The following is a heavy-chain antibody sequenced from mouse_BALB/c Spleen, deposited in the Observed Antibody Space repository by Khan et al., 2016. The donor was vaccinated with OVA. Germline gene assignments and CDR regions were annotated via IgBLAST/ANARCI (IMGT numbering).Heavy chain of an antibody. J-gene: IGHJ3*01. CDR1: GFSLSNYG. D-gene: IGHD1-3*01. Sequence: QVQLKESGPGLVAPSQTLSITCTVSGFSLSNYGVHWVRQPPGKGLVWLGVIWAGGSTNHNSALMSRLSISKDDSKSQVFLKMNSLQTDDTAMYYCARAFYNGAWFAYWGQGTLVTVSA. V-gene: IGHV2-9*02. CDR3: ARAFYNGAWFAY. CDR2: IWAGGST.